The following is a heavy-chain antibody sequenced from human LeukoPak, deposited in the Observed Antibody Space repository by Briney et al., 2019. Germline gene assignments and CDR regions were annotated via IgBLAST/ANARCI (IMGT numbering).Heavy chain of an antibody. CDR2: ISSSSSYI. CDR1: GFTFSSYS. CDR3: ARKPLIRLDWYFDL. J-gene: IGHJ2*01. Sequence: GGSLRLSCAASGFTFSSYSMNWVRQAPGKGLEWASSISSSSSYIYYADSVKGRFTNSRDNAKNSLYLQMNSLRAEDTAVYYCARKPLIRLDWYFDLWGRGTLVTVSS. D-gene: IGHD3-9*01. V-gene: IGHV3-21*01.